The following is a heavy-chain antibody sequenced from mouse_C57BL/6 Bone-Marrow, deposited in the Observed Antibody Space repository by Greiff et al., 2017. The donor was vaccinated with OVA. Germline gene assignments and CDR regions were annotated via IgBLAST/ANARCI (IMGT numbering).Heavy chain of an antibody. V-gene: IGHV1-81*01. J-gene: IGHJ2*01. D-gene: IGHD1-1*01. CDR2: IYPRSGNT. Sequence: VQLVESGAELARPGASVKLSCKASGYTFTSYGISWVKQRTGQGLEWIGEIYPRSGNTYYNEKFKGKATLTADKSSSTAYMELRSLTSEDSAVYFCARRYYGSSYVNFDYWGQGTTLTVSS. CDR3: ARRYYGSSYVNFDY. CDR1: GYTFTSYG.